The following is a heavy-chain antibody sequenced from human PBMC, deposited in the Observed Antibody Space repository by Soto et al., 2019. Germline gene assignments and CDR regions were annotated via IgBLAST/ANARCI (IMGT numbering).Heavy chain of an antibody. D-gene: IGHD2-15*01. CDR1: GFTFSSYG. CDR3: AREGALGYCSGGSCYVHQAGGVSIYGMDV. CDR2: IWYDGSNK. Sequence: GGSLRLSCAASGFTFSSYGMHWVRQAPGKGLEWVAVIWYDGSNKYYADSVKGRFTISRDNSKNTLYLQMNSLRAEDTAVYYCAREGALGYCSGGSCYVHQAGGVSIYGMDVWGQGTTVTVSS. V-gene: IGHV3-33*01. J-gene: IGHJ6*02.